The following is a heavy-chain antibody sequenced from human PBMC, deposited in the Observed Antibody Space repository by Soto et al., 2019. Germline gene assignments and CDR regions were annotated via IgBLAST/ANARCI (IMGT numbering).Heavy chain of an antibody. Sequence: SETLSLTCTVSGGSISSYYWSWIRQPAGRGLEWIGRIYTSGSTNYNPSLKSRVTMSVDTSKNQFSLKLSSVTAADTAVYYCARDLYSSSPGGWFDPWGQGTLVTVSS. V-gene: IGHV4-4*07. CDR2: IYTSGST. J-gene: IGHJ5*02. D-gene: IGHD6-6*01. CDR3: ARDLYSSSPGGWFDP. CDR1: GGSISSYY.